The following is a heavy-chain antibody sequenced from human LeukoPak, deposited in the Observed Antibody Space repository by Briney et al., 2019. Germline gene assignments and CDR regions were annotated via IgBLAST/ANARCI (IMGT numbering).Heavy chain of an antibody. J-gene: IGHJ5*02. CDR3: ARRERIAVAGTGGWFDP. CDR2: IYYSGST. Sequence: SETLSLTCTVSGGSISSYYWSWIRQPPGMGLEWIGYIYYSGSTNYNPSLKSRVTISVDTSKNQFSLKLSSVTAADTAVYYCARRERIAVAGTGGWFDPWAREPWSPSPQ. D-gene: IGHD6-19*01. CDR1: GGSISSYY. V-gene: IGHV4-59*08.